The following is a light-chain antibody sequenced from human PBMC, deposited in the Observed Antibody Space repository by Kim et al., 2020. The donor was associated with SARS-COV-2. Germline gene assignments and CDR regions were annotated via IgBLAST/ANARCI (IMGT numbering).Light chain of an antibody. CDR1: SLRSDY. CDR2: GKN. Sequence: SSELTQDPAVSVALGQTVRITCQGDSLRSDYASWYQQKPGHAPVLVIYGKNNRPSGIPDRFSGSSSGNTASLTITGAQAEDEADYYCNSRDSSGNHLVFG. V-gene: IGLV3-19*01. CDR3: NSRDSSGNHLV. J-gene: IGLJ1*01.